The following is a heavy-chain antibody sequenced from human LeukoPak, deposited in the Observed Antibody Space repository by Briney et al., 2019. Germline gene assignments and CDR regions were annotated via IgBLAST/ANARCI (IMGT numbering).Heavy chain of an antibody. J-gene: IGHJ4*02. CDR3: ARELGASYFDY. V-gene: IGHV3-66*01. D-gene: IGHD1-26*01. Sequence: HPGGSLRLSCAASGFTFSSYSMSWVRQAPGKGLEWVSVIYSGGSTYYADSVKGRFTISRDNSKNTLYLQMNSLRAEDTAVYYCARELGASYFDYWGQGTLVTVSS. CDR2: IYSGGST. CDR1: GFTFSSYS.